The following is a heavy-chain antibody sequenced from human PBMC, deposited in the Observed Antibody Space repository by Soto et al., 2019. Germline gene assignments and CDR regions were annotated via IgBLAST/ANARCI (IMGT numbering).Heavy chain of an antibody. Sequence: EVELLESGGGLVKPGGSLRLSCAASGFSFSTYNMNWVRQAPGKGLEWVSSINGRSNYKYYTDSVKGRFTISRDNPKNSLLLQMDSLRVEDTAVYYCVREDGLVGSNSAFDQWGQGTLVIVSS. J-gene: IGHJ4*02. CDR2: INGRSNYK. CDR1: GFSFSTYN. CDR3: VREDGLVGSNSAFDQ. V-gene: IGHV3-21*02. D-gene: IGHD7-27*01.